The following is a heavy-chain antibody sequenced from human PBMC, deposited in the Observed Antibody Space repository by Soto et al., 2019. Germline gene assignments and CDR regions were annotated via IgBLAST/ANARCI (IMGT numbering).Heavy chain of an antibody. J-gene: IGHJ3*01. CDR3: ARDLADVHLWDAFDV. D-gene: IGHD6-13*01. V-gene: IGHV1-69*01. Sequence: QVQLVQSGPELKKPGSSVKVSCKAPGGTFNSYGISWVRQAPGQGLEWMGGVVPMFGTTNLAPKFEDRVTITADELTTTVYMEIRGLTSEDTAVYYCARDLADVHLWDAFDVWGHGTRVTVSS. CDR2: VVPMFGTT. CDR1: GGTFNSYG.